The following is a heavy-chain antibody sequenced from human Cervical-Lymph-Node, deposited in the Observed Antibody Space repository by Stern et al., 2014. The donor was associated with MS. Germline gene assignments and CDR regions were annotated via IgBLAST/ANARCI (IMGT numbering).Heavy chain of an antibody. CDR3: ARGAPPEN. V-gene: IGHV5-51*03. D-gene: IGHD1-26*01. CDR2: IYPSDSDT. CDR1: GYSFTNYW. Sequence: EVQLVQSGAEVKKPGESLKISCKTAGYSFTNYWIGWVHQMPGKGLEWMGIIYPSDSDTRSSPSFQGQVIISADKSIGTAYLQWRSLKASDSGIYYCARGAPPENWGQGTLVTVSS. J-gene: IGHJ4*02.